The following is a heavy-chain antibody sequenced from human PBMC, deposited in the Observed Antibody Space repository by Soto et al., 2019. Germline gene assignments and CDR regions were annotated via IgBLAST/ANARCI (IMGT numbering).Heavy chain of an antibody. CDR2: INVRNGGT. D-gene: IGHD2-15*01. CDR3: ASDRGGYCSGGSCPEAWFDP. CDR1: GYTFSTYP. Sequence: QVQLVQSGAEEKKPGASVKVSCKASGYTFSTYPMNWLRQAPGQRPEWMGWINVRNGGTKYSQEFQGRVSITRDTSASTAYMQLSRRRSDDTAVYYCASDRGGYCSGGSCPEAWFDPWGQGTLVTVTS. V-gene: IGHV1-3*05. J-gene: IGHJ5*02.